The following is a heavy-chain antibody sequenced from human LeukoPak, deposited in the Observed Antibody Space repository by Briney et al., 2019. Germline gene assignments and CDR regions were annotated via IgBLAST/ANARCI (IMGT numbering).Heavy chain of an antibody. Sequence: SETLSLTCTVSGGSISSYYWSWIRQPAGKGLEWIGRTYTSGSINYNPSLKSRVTMSVDTSKNQFSLRLRSVTAADTAVYYCVRGGYYYGPSDWGQGTLVTVSS. CDR1: GGSISSYY. CDR2: TYTSGSI. D-gene: IGHD3-10*01. J-gene: IGHJ4*02. CDR3: VRGGYYYGPSD. V-gene: IGHV4-4*07.